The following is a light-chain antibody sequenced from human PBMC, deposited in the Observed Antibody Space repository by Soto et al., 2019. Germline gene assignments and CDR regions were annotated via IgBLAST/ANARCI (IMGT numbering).Light chain of an antibody. CDR2: KAS. CDR1: QSISSW. J-gene: IGKJ1*01. Sequence: DIQMTQSPSTLSASVGDRVTITCRASQSISSWLGWYQQKPRKAPKLLSYKASSLESGVPSRFSSSGSGAEFTLIISSLQPDDFATYYCQQYNSYWTFGQGTKVEIK. V-gene: IGKV1-5*03. CDR3: QQYNSYWT.